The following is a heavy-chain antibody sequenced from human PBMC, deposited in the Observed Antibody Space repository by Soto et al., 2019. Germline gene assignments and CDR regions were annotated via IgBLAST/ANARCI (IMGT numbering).Heavy chain of an antibody. CDR1: GGSFSGYY. V-gene: IGHV4-34*01. CDR2: INHSGST. CDR3: GRVVGSGVFRFCTNGVCFYYYSYMDV. J-gene: IGHJ6*03. Sequence: SETLSLTCAVYGGSFSGYYWRWIRQPPGKGLEWIGEINHSGSTNYNPSLKSRVTISVDTSKNQFPLKLSSVTAADTAVYYCGRVVGSGVFRFCTNGVCFYYYSYMDVWGKGTTVTVSS. D-gene: IGHD2-8*01.